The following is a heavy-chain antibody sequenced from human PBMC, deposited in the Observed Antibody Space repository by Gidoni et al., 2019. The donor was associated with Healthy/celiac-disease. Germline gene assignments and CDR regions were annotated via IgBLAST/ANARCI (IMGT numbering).Heavy chain of an antibody. D-gene: IGHD5-18*01. J-gene: IGHJ3*02. Sequence: QVQLVQSGAEVKKPGSSVKVSCKASGGTFSSYAISWVRQAPGQGLEWMGGIIPIFGTENYAQKFQGRVTITADESTRTAYMELSSLRSEDTAVYYWARVPARNSYGLFLGAFDIWGQGTMVTVSS. V-gene: IGHV1-69*01. CDR1: GGTFSSYA. CDR2: IIPIFGTE. CDR3: ARVPARNSYGLFLGAFDI.